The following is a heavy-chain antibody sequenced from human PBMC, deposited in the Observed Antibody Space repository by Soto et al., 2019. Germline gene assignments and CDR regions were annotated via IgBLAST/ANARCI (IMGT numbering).Heavy chain of an antibody. CDR2: ISWNSGSI. D-gene: IGHD5-18*01. CDR1: GFTFDDYA. CDR3: AKDINTAMGRAYYYYYMDV. J-gene: IGHJ6*03. Sequence: PGGSLRLSSAASGFTFDDYAMHWVRQAPGKGLEWVSGISWNSGSIGYADSVKGRFTISRDNAKNSLYLQMNSLRAEDTALYYCAKDINTAMGRAYYYYYMDVWGKGTTVTVSS. V-gene: IGHV3-9*01.